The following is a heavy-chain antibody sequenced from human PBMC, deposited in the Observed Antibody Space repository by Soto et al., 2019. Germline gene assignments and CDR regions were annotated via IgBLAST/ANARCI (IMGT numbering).Heavy chain of an antibody. CDR3: ARDHCSGGTCYEDAFDV. D-gene: IGHD2-15*01. Sequence: GSLRLSCAASGFTFSDYYMSWIRQAPGKGLEWLSYISGSGDTIYYADSVRGRFTISRDNAKKSLYLQMNSLRAEDTALYYCARDHCSGGTCYEDAFDVWGQGTMLTVSS. CDR1: GFTFSDYY. CDR2: ISGSGDTI. J-gene: IGHJ3*01. V-gene: IGHV3-11*01.